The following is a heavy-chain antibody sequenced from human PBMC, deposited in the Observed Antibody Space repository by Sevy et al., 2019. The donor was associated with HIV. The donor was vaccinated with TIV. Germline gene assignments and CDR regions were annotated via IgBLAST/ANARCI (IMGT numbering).Heavy chain of an antibody. CDR1: GFTFSSYG. J-gene: IGHJ1*01. CDR2: ISYDGNNK. CDR3: AKDHNLWSEGGFLHH. Sequence: GGSLRLSCAASGFTFSSYGIHWVRQAPGKGLEWVAVISYDGNNKYYADSVQGRFTVSRDNSKNTLYVQMNSLRAEDTAVYYCAKDHNLWSEGGFLHHWGQGTLVTVSS. V-gene: IGHV3-30*18. D-gene: IGHD3-10*01.